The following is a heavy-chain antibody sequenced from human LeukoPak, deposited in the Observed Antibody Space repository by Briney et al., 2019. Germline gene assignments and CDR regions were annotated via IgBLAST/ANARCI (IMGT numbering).Heavy chain of an antibody. CDR2: ISSSSSTI. CDR1: GGSFSGYY. V-gene: IGHV3-11*01. D-gene: IGHD6-13*01. CDR3: AKIAAAGHFDY. Sequence: PSETLSLTCAVYGGSFSGYYWSWIRQPPGKGLEWVSYISSSSSTIYYADSVKGRFTISRDNAKNSLYLQMNSLRAEDTALYYCAKIAAAGHFDYWGQGTLVTVSS. J-gene: IGHJ4*02.